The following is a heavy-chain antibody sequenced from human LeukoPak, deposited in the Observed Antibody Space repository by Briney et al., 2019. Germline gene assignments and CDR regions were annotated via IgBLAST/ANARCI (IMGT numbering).Heavy chain of an antibody. Sequence: KASETLSLTCTVSSGSISSYYWSWIRQPPGKGLEWIGYIHYSGSTNYNPSLKSRVTISVDTSKNQFSLKLSSVTAADTAVYYCARDGPRSIDYWGQGTLVTVSS. CDR1: SGSISSYY. CDR2: IHYSGST. CDR3: ARDGPRSIDY. J-gene: IGHJ4*02. V-gene: IGHV4-59*12.